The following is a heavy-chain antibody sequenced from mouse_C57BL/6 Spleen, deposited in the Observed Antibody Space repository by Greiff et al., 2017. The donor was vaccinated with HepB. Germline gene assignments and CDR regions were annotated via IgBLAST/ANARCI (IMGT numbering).Heavy chain of an antibody. D-gene: IGHD2-4*01. CDR3: ARDHYDYDEAWFAY. Sequence: DVQLVESGGGLVKPGGSLKLSCAASGFTFSSYAMSWVRQTPEKRLEWVATISDGGSYTYYPDNVKGRFTISRDNAKNNLYLQMSHLKSEDTAMYYCARDHYDYDEAWFAYWGQGTLVTVSA. CDR1: GFTFSSYA. CDR2: ISDGGSYT. J-gene: IGHJ3*01. V-gene: IGHV5-4*01.